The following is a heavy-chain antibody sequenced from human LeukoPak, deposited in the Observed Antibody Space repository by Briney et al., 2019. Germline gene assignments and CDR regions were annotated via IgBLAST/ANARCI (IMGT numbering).Heavy chain of an antibody. J-gene: IGHJ4*02. V-gene: IGHV3-9*01. Sequence: GRSLRLSCAASGFTFDDYAMHWVRQAPGKGLEWVSGISWKSGSIGYADSVKGRFTISRDNAKNSLYLQMNSLRAEDTALYYCAKDWGVVIMKGVFDYWGQGTLVTVSS. CDR1: GFTFDDYA. CDR2: ISWKSGSI. D-gene: IGHD3-3*01. CDR3: AKDWGVVIMKGVFDY.